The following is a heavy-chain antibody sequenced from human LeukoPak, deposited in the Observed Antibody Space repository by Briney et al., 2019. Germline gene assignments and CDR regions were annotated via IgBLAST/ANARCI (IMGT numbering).Heavy chain of an antibody. V-gene: IGHV1-69*13. D-gene: IGHD4-17*01. CDR1: GGTFSSYA. CDR3: ARGHGDSWEYNWFDP. Sequence: GASVKVSCKASGGTFSSYAISWVRQAPGQGLERMGGIIPIFGTANYAQKFHGRVTITADESTSTAYTELSSLRSEDTAVYYCARGHGDSWEYNWFDPWGQGTLVTVSS. CDR2: IIPIFGTA. J-gene: IGHJ5*02.